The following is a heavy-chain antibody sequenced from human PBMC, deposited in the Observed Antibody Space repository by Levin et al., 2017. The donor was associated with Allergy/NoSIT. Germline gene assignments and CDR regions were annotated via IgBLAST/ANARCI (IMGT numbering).Heavy chain of an antibody. D-gene: IGHD6-19*01. J-gene: IGHJ4*02. CDR3: VRGSAVAGSWGDY. CDR2: ISSSGDST. Sequence: GGSLRLSCSASGFTFSSNAMHWVRQAPGKGLEFVSAISSSGDSTYYADSVKGRFTISRDNSKNTLYLQMSSLRVEDTAVYYCVRGSAVAGSWGDYWGQGSLVTVSS. CDR1: GFTFSSNA. V-gene: IGHV3-64D*08.